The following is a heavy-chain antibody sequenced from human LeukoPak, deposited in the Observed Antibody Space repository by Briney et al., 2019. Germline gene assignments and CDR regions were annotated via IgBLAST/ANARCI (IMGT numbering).Heavy chain of an antibody. J-gene: IGHJ4*02. CDR3: ARGTGTGWRFDF. D-gene: IGHD3/OR15-3a*01. V-gene: IGHV3-30*02. CDR1: GFPFNSYG. Sequence: PGGSLRLSCVASGFPFNSYGMHWVRQAPGKGLEWVTSIRYDGSNKYYIDSVKGRFTISRDNAKNSVYLQMNSLRDDDTAVYYCARGTGTGWRFDFWGQGTLVTVSS. CDR2: IRYDGSNK.